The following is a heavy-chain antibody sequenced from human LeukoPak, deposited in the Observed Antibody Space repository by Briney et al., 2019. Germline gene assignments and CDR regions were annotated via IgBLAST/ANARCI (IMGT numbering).Heavy chain of an antibody. D-gene: IGHD6-13*01. CDR2: IYTSESTNYNPSL. J-gene: IGHJ5*02. CDR3: ARLDSSSGFGWFDP. Sequence: PSETLSLTCTVSGGSISSYYWSWIRQPPGKGPEWIGYIYTSESTNYNPSLNYNPSLKSRVTISIDTSKNQFSLKLSSVTAADTAVYYCARLDSSSGFGWFDPWGQGTLVTVSS. CDR1: GGSISSYY. V-gene: IGHV4-4*08.